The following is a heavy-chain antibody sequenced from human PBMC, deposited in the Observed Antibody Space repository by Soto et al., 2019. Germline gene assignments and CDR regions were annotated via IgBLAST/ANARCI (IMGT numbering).Heavy chain of an antibody. J-gene: IGHJ6*02. V-gene: IGHV3-15*01. CDR3: TTDIVVVPAAPRGGMDV. CDR2: IKSKTDGGTT. Sequence: VQLVESGGGVVQPGRSLRLSCAASGFTFSSYAMHWVRQAPGKGLEWVGRIKSKTDGGTTDYAAPVKGRFTISRDDSKNTLYLQMNSLKTEDTAVYYCTTDIVVVPAAPRGGMDVWGQGTTVTVSS. D-gene: IGHD2-2*01. CDR1: GFTFSSYA.